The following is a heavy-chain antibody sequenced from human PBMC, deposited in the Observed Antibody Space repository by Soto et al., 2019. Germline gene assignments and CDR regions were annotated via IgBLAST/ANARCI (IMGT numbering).Heavy chain of an antibody. Sequence: EVQLVESGGGLVKPGESLRLSCAPSGFTFNNAWMSWVRQAPGKGLEWVGRIKSKTDGGTTDYAAPVKGRFTISRDDSNNTLYLQMNSLKTEDTAVYYCTTDRCSSISCSDYWGQGTLVTVSS. V-gene: IGHV3-15*01. J-gene: IGHJ4*02. D-gene: IGHD2-2*01. CDR1: GFTFNNAW. CDR3: TTDRCSSISCSDY. CDR2: IKSKTDGGTT.